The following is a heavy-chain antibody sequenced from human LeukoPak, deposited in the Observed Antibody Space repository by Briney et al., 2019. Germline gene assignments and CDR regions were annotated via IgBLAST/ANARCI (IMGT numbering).Heavy chain of an antibody. J-gene: IGHJ4*02. CDR1: GFTFSSCA. CDR3: AKDRDY. Sequence: PGGSLRLSCAASGFTFSSCAMSWVRQAPGKGLEWVSAISESGDATYYADSVRGRFTLSRDNSKNTLYLQMNRLRVDDTAIYYCAKDRDYWGQGTLVTVSS. CDR2: ISESGDAT. V-gene: IGHV3-23*01.